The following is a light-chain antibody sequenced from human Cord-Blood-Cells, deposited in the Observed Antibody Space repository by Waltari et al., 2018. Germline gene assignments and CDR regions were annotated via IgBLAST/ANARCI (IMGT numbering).Light chain of an antibody. CDR1: TSDVVGYNY. CDR2: EVS. Sequence: SAPPQPPPASVSPGQSFTISCPGTTSDVVGYNYVSWYQQHPGQAPKLMIYEVSKRPSGVPDRFSGSKSGNTASLTVSGLQAEDEADYYCSSYAGSNNLVFGTGTKVTVL. V-gene: IGLV2-8*01. CDR3: SSYAGSNNLV. J-gene: IGLJ1*01.